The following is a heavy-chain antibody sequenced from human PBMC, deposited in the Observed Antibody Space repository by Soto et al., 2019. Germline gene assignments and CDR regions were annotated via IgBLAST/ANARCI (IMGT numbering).Heavy chain of an antibody. D-gene: IGHD3-16*01. J-gene: IGHJ4*02. Sequence: SETLSLTCTVSGGSFKSGSYYWSWVRQPPGKGLEWIGYVYYTGRTSYSPSLKSRVTISADTSKNQFSLILTSVTAAATAVYCCARDYDYFDHWGQGSLVTVSS. CDR2: VYYTGRT. CDR3: ARDYDYFDH. CDR1: GGSFKSGSYY. V-gene: IGHV4-61*01.